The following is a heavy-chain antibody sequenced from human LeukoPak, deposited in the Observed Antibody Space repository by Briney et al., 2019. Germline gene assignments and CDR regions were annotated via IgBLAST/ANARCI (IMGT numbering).Heavy chain of an antibody. CDR2: ISYDGSNK. CDR3: AKDRGLRWPLGAFDI. CDR1: GFTFSSYA. D-gene: IGHD4-23*01. V-gene: IGHV3-30-3*01. J-gene: IGHJ3*02. Sequence: GGSLRLSCAASGFTFSSYAMHWVRQAPGKGLEWVAVISYDGSNKYYADSVKGRFTISRDNSKNTLYLQMNSLRAEDTAVYYCAKDRGLRWPLGAFDIWGQGTMVTVSS.